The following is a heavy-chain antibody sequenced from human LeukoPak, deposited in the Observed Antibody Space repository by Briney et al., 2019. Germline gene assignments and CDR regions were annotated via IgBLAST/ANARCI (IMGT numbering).Heavy chain of an antibody. J-gene: IGHJ6*03. V-gene: IGHV3-23*01. Sequence: PGGSLRLSCAASGVTFSSYAMSWVRQAPGKGPEWVSGISGSGGSTYYADSVKGRFTISRDNSKNTLYLQMNSLRAEDTAVYYCAKGRYSGSYYYYMDVWGKGTTVTVSS. CDR3: AKGRYSGSYYYYMDV. CDR1: GVTFSSYA. D-gene: IGHD1-26*01. CDR2: ISGSGGST.